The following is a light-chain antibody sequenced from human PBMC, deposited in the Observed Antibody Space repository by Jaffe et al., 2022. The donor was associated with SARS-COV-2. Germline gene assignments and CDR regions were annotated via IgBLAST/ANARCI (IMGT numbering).Light chain of an antibody. J-gene: IGLJ1*01. CDR2: DNS. CDR3: QVWDTSSDHPRV. Sequence: SYVLTQPPSVSVAPGQTASITCGGNNIGSKSVHWYQQKPGQAPVLVVYDNSDRPSGIPERFSGSNSGNTATLTISRVAAGDEADYYCQVWDTSSDHPRVFGTGTKVTVL. V-gene: IGLV3-21*02. CDR1: NIGSKS.